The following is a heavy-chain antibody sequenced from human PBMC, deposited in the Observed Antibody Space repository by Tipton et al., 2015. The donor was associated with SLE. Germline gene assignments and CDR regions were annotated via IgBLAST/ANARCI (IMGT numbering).Heavy chain of an antibody. D-gene: IGHD3-3*01. Sequence: TLSLTCAVSGGSISSGGYSWSWIRQPPGKGLEWIGYTYHSGSTYYNPSLKSRVTISVDRSKNQFSLKLSSVTAADTAVYYCARESILMEGWFDPWGQGTLVTVSS. J-gene: IGHJ5*02. CDR3: ARESILMEGWFDP. CDR2: TYHSGST. CDR1: GGSISSGGYS. V-gene: IGHV4-30-2*01.